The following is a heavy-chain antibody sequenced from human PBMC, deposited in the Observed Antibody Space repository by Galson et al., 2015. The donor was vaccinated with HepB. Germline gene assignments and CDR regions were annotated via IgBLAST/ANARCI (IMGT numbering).Heavy chain of an antibody. D-gene: IGHD1-1*01. CDR2: ISSSGSTM. CDR3: ARENDYYFDY. Sequence: SLRLSCAASGFTFSYYSMNWVRQAPGKGLEWVSYISSSGSTMYYADSVQGRFTISRDNAKNSLYLRMSSLGAEDTAVYFCARENDYYFDYWGQGTLVTVSS. J-gene: IGHJ4*02. CDR1: GFTFSYYS. V-gene: IGHV3-48*01.